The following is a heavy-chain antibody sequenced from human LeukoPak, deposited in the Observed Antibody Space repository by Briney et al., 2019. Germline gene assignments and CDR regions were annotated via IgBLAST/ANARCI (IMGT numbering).Heavy chain of an antibody. CDR2: IYPGDSYT. V-gene: IGHV5-51*01. D-gene: IGHD3-10*01. J-gene: IGHJ5*02. CDR3: ARSYTSETYCNRFDP. Sequence: GESLKISCKGSGYSFTTNWFAWVGRCPGKGLRWWGIIYPGDSYTKYSPAFQGQVTISADKSVTTAYLQWSSLKASDTAIYYCARSYTSETYCNRFDPWGQGTLVTVSS. CDR1: GYSFTTNW.